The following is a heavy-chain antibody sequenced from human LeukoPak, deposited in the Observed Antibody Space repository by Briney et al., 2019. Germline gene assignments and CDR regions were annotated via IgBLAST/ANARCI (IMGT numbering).Heavy chain of an antibody. J-gene: IGHJ3*02. CDR1: GFTFSSYA. CDR3: ASSSRVQGAFDI. Sequence: GGSLRLSCAASGFTFSSYAMSWVRQAPGKGLEWVSAISGSGDSTYYADSVKGRFTISRDNSKNTLYLQMNSLRAEDTAVYYCASSSRVQGAFDIWGQGTMVTVSS. D-gene: IGHD6-13*01. V-gene: IGHV3-23*01. CDR2: ISGSGDST.